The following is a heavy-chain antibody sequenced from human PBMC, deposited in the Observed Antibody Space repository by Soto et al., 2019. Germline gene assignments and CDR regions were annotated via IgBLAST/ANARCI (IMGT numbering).Heavy chain of an antibody. J-gene: IGHJ4*02. V-gene: IGHV3-23*01. CDR1: GFTFSSYA. Sequence: EVQLLESGGGLVQPGGSLRLSCAASGFTFSSYAMRWVRQAPVKGLEWVSAISGSGGSTYYADSVKGRFTISRDNSKNTLYMHMNSLIAEDTAVYYCARRGSGSYYDYWGQGTLVTVSS. D-gene: IGHD1-26*01. CDR3: ARRGSGSYYDY. CDR2: ISGSGGST.